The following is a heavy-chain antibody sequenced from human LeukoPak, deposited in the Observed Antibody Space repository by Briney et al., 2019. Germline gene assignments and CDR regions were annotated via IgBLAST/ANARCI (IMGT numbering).Heavy chain of an antibody. J-gene: IGHJ4*02. D-gene: IGHD7-27*01. CDR3: ARGNRGFDY. Sequence: ASVKVSCKASGYTFTSYGISWVRQAPGQGLEWMGWISAYNGNTNYAQKFQGRVTMTRNTSISTAYMELSSLRSEDTAVYYCARGNRGFDYWGQGTLVTVSS. CDR1: GYTFTSYG. V-gene: IGHV1-18*01. CDR2: ISAYNGNT.